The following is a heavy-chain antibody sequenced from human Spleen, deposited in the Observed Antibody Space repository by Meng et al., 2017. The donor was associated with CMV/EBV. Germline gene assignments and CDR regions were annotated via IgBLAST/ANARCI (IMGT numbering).Heavy chain of an antibody. D-gene: IGHD2-21*01. V-gene: IGHV3-30*18. CDR2: ISAEGDRQ. J-gene: IGHJ4*02. Sequence: SGLHFNTHGMHWVRQAPGKGLEWLAVISAEGDRQYYRDSVRGRFSLSRDNSKNTLYLQLNSLRPEDTAVYYCAKGCEDGDDCFIIDNWGQGALVTVSS. CDR1: GLHFNTHG. CDR3: AKGCEDGDDCFIIDN.